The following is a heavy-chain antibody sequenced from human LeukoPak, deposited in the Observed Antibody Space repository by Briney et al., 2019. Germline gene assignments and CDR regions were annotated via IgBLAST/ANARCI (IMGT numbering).Heavy chain of an antibody. CDR2: VDPEDGET. J-gene: IGHJ4*02. CDR3: ARDPLRGDYYDSSGYYHY. D-gene: IGHD3-22*01. CDR1: GYTFTDYY. Sequence: ASVKISCKVSGYTFTDYYMHWVQQAPGKGLEWMGLVDPEDGETIYAEKFQGRVTMTTDTSTSTAYMELRSLRSDDTAVYYCARDPLRGDYYDSSGYYHYWGQGTLVTVSS. V-gene: IGHV1-69-2*01.